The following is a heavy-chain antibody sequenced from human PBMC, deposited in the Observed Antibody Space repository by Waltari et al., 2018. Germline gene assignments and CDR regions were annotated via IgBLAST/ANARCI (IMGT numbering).Heavy chain of an antibody. V-gene: IGHV1-2*02. CDR1: GHTFTGYS. CDR3: AREYGYSYGY. D-gene: IGHD5-18*01. J-gene: IGHJ4*02. Sequence: QVQPVQSGAEVKQPGASVKVSCKASGHTFTGYSMHWVRQAPGQGLEWRGWINPNSGGTNYAQKFQGRVTMTRDTSISTAYMELSRLRSDDTAVYYCAREYGYSYGYWGQGTLVTVSS. CDR2: INPNSGGT.